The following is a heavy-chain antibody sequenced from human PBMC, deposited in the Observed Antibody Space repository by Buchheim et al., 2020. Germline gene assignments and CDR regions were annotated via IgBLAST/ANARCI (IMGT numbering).Heavy chain of an antibody. Sequence: EVQLLESGGGLVQPGGSLRLSCAASGFTFSSYAMSWVRQVPGKGLEWVSSISDSGVTTSFADSVKGRFTISRDNSKNTLYLQMNSLRAEDTAVYYWAEAIRASDYWGQGTL. CDR1: GFTFSSYA. CDR2: ISDSGVTT. CDR3: AEAIRASDY. V-gene: IGHV3-23*01. J-gene: IGHJ4*02. D-gene: IGHD3-10*01.